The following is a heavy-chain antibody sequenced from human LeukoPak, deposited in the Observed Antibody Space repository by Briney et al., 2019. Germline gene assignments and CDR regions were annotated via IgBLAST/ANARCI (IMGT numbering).Heavy chain of an antibody. CDR1: GYTFTSHD. CDR3: ATGGYSYGYFDY. CDR2: ISAYNGNT. J-gene: IGHJ4*02. V-gene: IGHV1-18*01. D-gene: IGHD5-18*01. Sequence: ASVKVSCKASGYTFTSHDINWVRQAPGQGLEWMGWISAYNGNTNYAQKLQGRVTMTTDTSTSTAYMELRSLRSDDTAVYYCATGGYSYGYFDYWGQGTLVTVSS.